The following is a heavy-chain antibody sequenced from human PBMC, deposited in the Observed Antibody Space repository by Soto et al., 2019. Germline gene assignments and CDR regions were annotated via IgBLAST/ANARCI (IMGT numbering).Heavy chain of an antibody. J-gene: IGHJ4*02. CDR3: AKVPRGSNFGYYNF. CDR2: VWKDGSNR. V-gene: IGHV3-30*02. CDR1: GITFSDYG. Sequence: GGSLRLSCAASGITFSDYGMHWVRQAPGKGLEWVAGVWKDGSNRYYVDSVKDRFTISRDNSKNTLYLQMNSLRDEDTAVYYCAKVPRGSNFGYYNFWGQGTLVTVSS. D-gene: IGHD5-18*01.